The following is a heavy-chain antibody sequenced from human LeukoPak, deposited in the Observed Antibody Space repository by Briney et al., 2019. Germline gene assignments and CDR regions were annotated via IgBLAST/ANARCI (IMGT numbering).Heavy chain of an antibody. J-gene: IGHJ6*02. CDR3: ARGRTTYYGSGSYSFPRGMDV. V-gene: IGHV4-34*01. Sequence: SETLSLNSAVYGGSFSGYYWSWIRQPPGKGLEWIGEINHSGSTNYNPSLKSRVTISVDTSKNQFSLKLSSVTAADTAVYYCARGRTTYYGSGSYSFPRGMDVWGQGTTVTVSS. CDR2: INHSGST. D-gene: IGHD3-10*01. CDR1: GGSFSGYY.